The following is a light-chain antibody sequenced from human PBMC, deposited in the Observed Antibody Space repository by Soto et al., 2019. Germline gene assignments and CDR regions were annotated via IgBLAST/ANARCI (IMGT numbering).Light chain of an antibody. CDR1: QSVSNY. V-gene: IGKV3-11*01. CDR2: DAS. Sequence: EVVLTQSPATQSLSPGERATLSCRASQSVSNYLAWYQQKPGQAPRLLIYDASNRATGIPVRFSGSGSGTDFTLTISSLEPEDFAVYYCQQRTNWIFTFGPGTRVDIK. J-gene: IGKJ3*01. CDR3: QQRTNWIFT.